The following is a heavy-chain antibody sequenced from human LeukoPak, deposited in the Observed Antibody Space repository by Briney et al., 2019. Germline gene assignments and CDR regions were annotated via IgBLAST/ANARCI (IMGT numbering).Heavy chain of an antibody. J-gene: IGHJ5*02. CDR3: ARGDFSSYYDYVWGSYRDYNWFDP. Sequence: ASVKVSCKASGYTFTSYGISWVRQAPGQGLEWMGWISAYNGNTNYAQKLQGRVTMTTDTSTSTAYMELRSLRSDDTAVYYCARGDFSSYYDYVWGSYRDYNWFDPRGHGILVTVSS. V-gene: IGHV1-18*01. CDR2: ISAYNGNT. D-gene: IGHD3-16*02. CDR1: GYTFTSYG.